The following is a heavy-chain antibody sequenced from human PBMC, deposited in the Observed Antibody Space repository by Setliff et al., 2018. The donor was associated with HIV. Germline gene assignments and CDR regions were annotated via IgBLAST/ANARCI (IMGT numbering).Heavy chain of an antibody. V-gene: IGHV4-39*07. CDR1: GGSISDISYY. J-gene: IGHJ6*03. Sequence: SETLSLTCTVSGGSISDISYYWGWIRQPPGKGLEWIGSLFYSGSTYYNPSLKGRVTISVDRSKNQFSLKLTSVTAADTAVYYCARGQDLGATWTGYYYYYMDVWGKGTTVTVS. D-gene: IGHD1-26*01. CDR2: LFYSGST. CDR3: ARGQDLGATWTGYYYYYMDV.